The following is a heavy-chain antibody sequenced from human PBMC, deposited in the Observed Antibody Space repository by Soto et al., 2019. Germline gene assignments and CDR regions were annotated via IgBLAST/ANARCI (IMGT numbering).Heavy chain of an antibody. J-gene: IGHJ4*02. CDR2: INGSGEST. D-gene: IGHD2-15*01. Sequence: EVQLLESGGGLVQPGGSLRLSCAASGFTFSNYAMSWVRQAPGKGLEWVSAINGSGESTFYGDSVKGRFTVSRDNSKNTLYLQMNSLGVEDTAEYYCAKGGGSCCFDCWGQGTLVTVSS. CDR3: AKGGGSCCFDC. V-gene: IGHV3-23*01. CDR1: GFTFSNYA.